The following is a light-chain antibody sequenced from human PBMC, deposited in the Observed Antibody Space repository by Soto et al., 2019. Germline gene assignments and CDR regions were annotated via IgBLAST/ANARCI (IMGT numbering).Light chain of an antibody. J-gene: IGKJ5*01. CDR3: QQRARWPMP. CDR2: DTF. CDR1: QSVSTF. V-gene: IGKV3-11*01. Sequence: EIVLTQSPATLSLSPGERVTLSCRASQSVSTFVAWYQHKPGQAPRPVIYDTFKRATGVPDRFSGGGSGTDFTLTISSLEPEDFAVYYCQQRARWPMPFGQVTRLELK.